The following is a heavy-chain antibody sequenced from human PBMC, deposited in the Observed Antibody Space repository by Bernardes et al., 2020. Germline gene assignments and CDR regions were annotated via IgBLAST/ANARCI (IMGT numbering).Heavy chain of an antibody. CDR2: ISSDGSNK. J-gene: IGHJ4*02. Sequence: AGSLSLSCAASGFSIINYCMHWVRQAPGKGLAWIAAISSDGSNKFYADSVKGRFTISKDNSKNTLYLQVNSLAPEDTAAYYCSKDWRWHNWNYGLNRGGQGALVTVSS. CDR1: GFSIINYC. V-gene: IGHV3-30*18. D-gene: IGHD1-7*01. CDR3: SKDWRWHNWNYGLNR.